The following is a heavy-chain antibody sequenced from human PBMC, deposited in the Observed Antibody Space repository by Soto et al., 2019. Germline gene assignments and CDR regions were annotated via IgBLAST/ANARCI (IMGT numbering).Heavy chain of an antibody. CDR3: ARAYSSSWYYFDY. CDR2: INSDGSSA. V-gene: IGHV3-74*03. CDR1: GFTVSSYW. D-gene: IGHD6-13*01. J-gene: IGHJ4*02. Sequence: HPGGSLRLSCAASGFTVSSYWTHWVRQAPGKGLVWVSHINSDGSSATYADSVKGRFTISRDNAKNTLYLQMNSLRAEDTAVYYCARAYSSSWYYFDYWGQGTLVTVSS.